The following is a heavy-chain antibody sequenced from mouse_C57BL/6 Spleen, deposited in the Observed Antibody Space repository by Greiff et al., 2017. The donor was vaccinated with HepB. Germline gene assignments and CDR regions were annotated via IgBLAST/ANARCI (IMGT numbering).Heavy chain of an antibody. J-gene: IGHJ2*01. V-gene: IGHV5-16*01. Sequence: EVKLQESEGGLVQPGSSMKLSCTASGFTFSDYYMAWVRQVPEKGLEWVANINYDGSSTYYLDSLKSRFIITRDNATNIRYLQMSSLKSEDTATYYCARDRETGDFDYWGQGTTLTVSS. D-gene: IGHD4-1*01. CDR1: GFTFSDYY. CDR2: INYDGSST. CDR3: ARDRETGDFDY.